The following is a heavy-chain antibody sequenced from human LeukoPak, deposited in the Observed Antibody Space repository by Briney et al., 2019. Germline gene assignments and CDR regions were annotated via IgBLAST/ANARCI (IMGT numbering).Heavy chain of an antibody. Sequence: GGSLRLSCAASGFTFSSYWMHWVRQAPGKGLVWVSRINSDGSSTSYADSVKGRFTISRDNAKNSLYLQMNSLRAEDTAVYYCASLISPRLIPSDYWGQGTLVTVSS. CDR1: GFTFSSYW. J-gene: IGHJ4*02. CDR3: ASLISPRLIPSDY. V-gene: IGHV3-74*01. CDR2: INSDGSST. D-gene: IGHD3/OR15-3a*01.